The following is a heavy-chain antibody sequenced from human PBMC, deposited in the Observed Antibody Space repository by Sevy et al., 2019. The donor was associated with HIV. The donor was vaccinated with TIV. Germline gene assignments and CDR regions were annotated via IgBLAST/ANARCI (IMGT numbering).Heavy chain of an antibody. D-gene: IGHD1-1*01. CDR1: GFSLSGTGVG. V-gene: IGHV2-5*01. CDR3: THLVWNNEDF. J-gene: IGHJ4*02. Sequence: SGPTLVNPTQTLTLTCAFSGFSLSGTGVGVAWIRQPPGKALEWLAIIYGNDYKRYNPSLKNRLTITQDTSKIQVVLMVANLYPVDTATYYCTHLVWNNEDFWGQGTLVTVSS. CDR2: IYGNDYK.